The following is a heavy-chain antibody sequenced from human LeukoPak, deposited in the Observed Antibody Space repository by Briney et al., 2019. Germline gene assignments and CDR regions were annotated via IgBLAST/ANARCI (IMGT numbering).Heavy chain of an antibody. CDR2: INWDGTNT. CDR3: VKNRSSIWYSFDY. V-gene: IGHV3-20*01. Sequence: PGGSLRLSCAASGGTTGDYGMSWVRQAPGKGLECVSGINWDGTNTYYAESVKGRFTISRDSAEKSLYLQMNSLRHDDTAFYHCVKNRSSIWYSFDYWGQGTLLTVSS. J-gene: IGHJ4*02. D-gene: IGHD6-13*01. CDR1: GGTTGDYG.